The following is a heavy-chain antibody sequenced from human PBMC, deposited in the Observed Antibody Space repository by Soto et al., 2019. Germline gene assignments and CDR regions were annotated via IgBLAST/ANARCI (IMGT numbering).Heavy chain of an antibody. CDR1: GGTFSSYA. CDR3: ARDLENCSGGSCATTLDY. V-gene: IGHV1-69*06. Sequence: QVQLVQSGAEVKKPGSSMKVSCKASGGTFSSYAISWVRQAPGQGLEWMGGIIPIFGTANYAQKFQGRVTITADKSTSTAYMELSSLRSEDTAVYYCARDLENCSGGSCATTLDYWGQGTLVTVSS. J-gene: IGHJ4*02. D-gene: IGHD2-15*01. CDR2: IIPIFGTA.